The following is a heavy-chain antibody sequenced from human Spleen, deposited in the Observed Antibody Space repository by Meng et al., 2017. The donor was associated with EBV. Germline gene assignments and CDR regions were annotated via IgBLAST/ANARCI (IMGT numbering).Heavy chain of an antibody. D-gene: IGHD3-16*01. Sequence: APCSGNPWGPLALTCAVLGGPTTRMSWRDWVRQGPGKGLEWIGEIYHSGSTSYNPSLESRVTISIDKSKNQVSLKLTSVTAADTAVYYCAQRERWGLDPWGQGTLVTVFS. J-gene: IGHJ5*02. V-gene: IGHV4-4*02. CDR3: AQRERWGLDP. CDR1: GGPTTRMSW. CDR2: IYHSGST.